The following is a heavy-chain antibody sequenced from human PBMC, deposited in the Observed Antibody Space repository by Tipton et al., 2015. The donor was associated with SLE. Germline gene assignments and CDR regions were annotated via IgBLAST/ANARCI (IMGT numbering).Heavy chain of an antibody. CDR3: ARDRIYRGVVGAPYYYYGMDV. CDR1: GFTFSDHY. V-gene: IGHV3-11*01. CDR2: ISSSGSTI. Sequence: SLRLSCAASGFTFSDHYMSWIRQAPGKGLEWVSYISSSGSTIYYADSVKGRFTISRDNAKNSLYLQMNSLRAEDTAVYYCARDRIYRGVVGAPYYYYGMDVWGQGTTVTVSS. J-gene: IGHJ6*02. D-gene: IGHD2-15*01.